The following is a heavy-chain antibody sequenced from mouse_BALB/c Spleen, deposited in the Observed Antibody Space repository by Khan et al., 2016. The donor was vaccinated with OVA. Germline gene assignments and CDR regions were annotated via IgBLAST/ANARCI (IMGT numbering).Heavy chain of an antibody. V-gene: IGHV1-26*01. J-gene: IGHJ3*01. CDR3: TSGYDFFAY. Sequence: VQLQQSGPDLVKTGASVKISCKASGYSFTAYYMNWVKLSHGKSLECIGRINPNTDNTNYNQKFKGKAILTVDTSSSTAYLELRSLTSEDSAVYCWTSGYDFFAYGGQGTRVTVSA. CDR1: GYSFTAYY. CDR2: INPNTDNT. D-gene: IGHD2-14*01.